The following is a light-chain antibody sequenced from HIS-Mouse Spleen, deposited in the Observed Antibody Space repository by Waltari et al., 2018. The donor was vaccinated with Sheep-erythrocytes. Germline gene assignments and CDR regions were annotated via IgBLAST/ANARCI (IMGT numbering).Light chain of an antibody. CDR3: SSYTSSSTWV. V-gene: IGLV2-14*03. CDR2: AVS. J-gene: IGLJ3*02. Sequence: QSALTQPASVSGSPGQSITISCTGTSSDVGGYNYVSWYQQHPGKAPKLMIYAVSNRPSGVRNRVSGSKSGNTASLTISGLQAEDEADYYCSSYTSSSTWVFGGGTKLTVL. CDR1: SSDVGGYNY.